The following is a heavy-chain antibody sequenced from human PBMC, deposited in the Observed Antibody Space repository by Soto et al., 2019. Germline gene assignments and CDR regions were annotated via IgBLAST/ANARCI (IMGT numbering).Heavy chain of an antibody. CDR1: GFTFSTYG. Sequence: QVQLVESGGGVVQPGRSLRLSCAASGFTFSTYGMHWVRQAPGKGLEWVAVIWYDGSDKYYADSVKGRFTISRDNSKNTLYLQMNSLTAEDTAVYYCARASGPFDYWGQGTLVTVSS. J-gene: IGHJ4*02. V-gene: IGHV3-33*01. D-gene: IGHD2-8*02. CDR2: IWYDGSDK. CDR3: ARASGPFDY.